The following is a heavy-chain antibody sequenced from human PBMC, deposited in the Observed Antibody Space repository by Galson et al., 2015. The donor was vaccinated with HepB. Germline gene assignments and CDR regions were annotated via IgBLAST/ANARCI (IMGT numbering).Heavy chain of an antibody. V-gene: IGHV4-59*02. Sequence: LSLTCSVSGGSVMSYCWTWVRQSAGKGLEWIGHSTLRDGIIYNPSLKSRVTLSLDTSKNQFSLTLTSVTPADTAVYFCARGDGGYYLMDYYGLDVGGHGTTVTVSS. CDR3: ARGDGGYYLMDYYGLDV. J-gene: IGHJ6*02. CDR1: GGSVMSYC. CDR2: STLRDGI. D-gene: IGHD1-26*01.